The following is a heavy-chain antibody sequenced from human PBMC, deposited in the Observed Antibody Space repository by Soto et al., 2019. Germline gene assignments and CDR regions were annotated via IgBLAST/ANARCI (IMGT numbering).Heavy chain of an antibody. J-gene: IGHJ4*02. Sequence: QVQLVESGGGLVKPGGSLRLSCVASGFTFSDSYMSWVRQAPGKGLEWVSYISSTSSFTDYADSVKGRFIISRDNAKNSLFLQMNSLRAEGTDLYYCARRDGYNDFDFWGQGTLVSVSS. D-gene: IGHD5-12*01. CDR2: ISSTSSFT. CDR1: GFTFSDSY. CDR3: ARRDGYNDFDF. V-gene: IGHV3-11*06.